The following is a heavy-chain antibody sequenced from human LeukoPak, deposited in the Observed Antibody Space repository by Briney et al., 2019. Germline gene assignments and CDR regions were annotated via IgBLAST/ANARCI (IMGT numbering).Heavy chain of an antibody. J-gene: IGHJ6*04. V-gene: IGHV4-30-2*01. D-gene: IGHD3-10*01. CDR3: ARGGGMVRGVIDYYYYYGMDV. CDR2: IYHSGST. Sequence: PSETLSLTCAVSGGSISSGGYCWGWVRQPPGRGLEWIGYIYHSGSTYYNPSLKSRVTISVDRSKNQFSLKLSSVTAADTAVYYCARGGGMVRGVIDYYYYYGMDVWGKGTTVTVSS. CDR1: GGSISSGGYC.